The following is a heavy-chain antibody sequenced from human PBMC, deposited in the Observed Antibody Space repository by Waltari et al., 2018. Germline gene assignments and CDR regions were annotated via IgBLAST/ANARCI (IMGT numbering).Heavy chain of an antibody. Sequence: QVQLQQWGAGLLKPSETLSLTCAVYGGSFSGYYWSWIRQPPGKGLEWIGEINHSGSTNYNPSLKRRVTISVDTSKNQFSLKLSSVTAADTAVYYCAKIGSSHDAFDIWGQGTMVTVSS. CDR2: INHSGST. V-gene: IGHV4-34*01. J-gene: IGHJ3*02. CDR1: GGSFSGYY. D-gene: IGHD6-13*01. CDR3: AKIGSSHDAFDI.